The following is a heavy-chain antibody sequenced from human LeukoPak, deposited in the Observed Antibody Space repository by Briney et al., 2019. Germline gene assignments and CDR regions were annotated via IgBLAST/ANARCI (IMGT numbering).Heavy chain of an antibody. J-gene: IGHJ4*02. D-gene: IGHD3-10*01. CDR2: INHSGST. V-gene: IGHV4-34*01. CDR3: AGPGAGDLDY. CDR1: GGSFGIYY. Sequence: PSETLSLTCAVYGGSFGIYYRSWIRQPPGKGLEWIGEINHSGSTNYNPSLKSRVTISVDMSKNQFSLKLSSVTAADTAVYYCAGPGAGDLDYWGQGTLVIVSS.